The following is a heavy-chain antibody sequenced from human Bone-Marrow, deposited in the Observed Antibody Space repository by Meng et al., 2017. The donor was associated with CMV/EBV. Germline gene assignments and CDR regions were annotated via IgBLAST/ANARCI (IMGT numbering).Heavy chain of an antibody. CDR3: ASLRYGSGSHSPYYFDY. J-gene: IGHJ4*02. D-gene: IGHD3-10*01. Sequence: GGSLRLSCAASGFTFSNYSMHWVRQAPGKGLEWVAFVRYDGGDKFYADSVKGRFTISRDNSKNTLYLQMNSLRAEDTAVYYCASLRYGSGSHSPYYFDYWGQGTLVTVSS. V-gene: IGHV3-30*02. CDR2: VRYDGGDK. CDR1: GFTFSNYS.